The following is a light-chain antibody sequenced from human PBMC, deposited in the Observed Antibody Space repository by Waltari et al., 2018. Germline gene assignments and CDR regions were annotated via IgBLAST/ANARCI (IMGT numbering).Light chain of an antibody. J-gene: IGLJ2*01. CDR3: SSYTSSHSKV. CDR1: SRDGGGYTY. CDR2: YVR. Sequence: SALTQPASVSVSPGQSITISCTGTSRDGGGYTYVSRYQQHPGKAPKLMIQYVRNRPSGVSNCFSGSMSGNTASLSISGLQAEDEADYYCSSYTSSHSKVFGGGTKLTVL. V-gene: IGLV2-14*01.